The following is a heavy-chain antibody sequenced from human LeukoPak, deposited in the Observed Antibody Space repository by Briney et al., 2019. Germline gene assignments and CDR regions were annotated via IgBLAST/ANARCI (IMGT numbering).Heavy chain of an antibody. D-gene: IGHD1-26*01. Sequence: PSETLSLTCTVSGGFISSSGFYWGWLRQPPGKGLEGIGSIYYSGSTYYNPSLKSRGTISVDTSKNQFSLNLASVTAADTAVYYCARQPHMLGAYYVDYWGQGTLVTVSS. CDR3: ARQPHMLGAYYVDY. V-gene: IGHV4-39*01. CDR1: GGFISSSGFY. CDR2: IYYSGST. J-gene: IGHJ4*02.